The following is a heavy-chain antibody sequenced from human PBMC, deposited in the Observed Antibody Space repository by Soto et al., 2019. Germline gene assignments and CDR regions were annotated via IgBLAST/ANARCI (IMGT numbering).Heavy chain of an antibody. CDR1: GFTFSSYA. J-gene: IGHJ4*02. CDR2: ISGNGDST. Sequence: EVQLVESGGGLVQPGGSLRLSCAASGFTFSSYAMHWVRRAPGKGLEYVSVISGNGDSTYYANSVKGRFTISRDNSKNTLYLQMGSLRAEDMAVYYCARRGYGLYFDYWGQGTLVTVSS. V-gene: IGHV3-64*01. CDR3: ARRGYGLYFDY. D-gene: IGHD3-10*01.